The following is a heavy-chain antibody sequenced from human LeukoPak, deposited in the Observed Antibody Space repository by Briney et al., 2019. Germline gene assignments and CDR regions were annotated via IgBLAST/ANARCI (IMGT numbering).Heavy chain of an antibody. V-gene: IGHV3-30-3*01. CDR1: GFTFSSYA. CDR3: ARDGGRYRFDY. J-gene: IGHJ4*02. Sequence: GGSLRLSCAASGFTFSSYAMHWVRQAPGKGLEWVAVISYDGSNKYYADSVKGRFTISRDNSKNTLYLQMNSLRAEDTALYYCARDGGRYRFDYWGQGTMVTVSS. D-gene: IGHD3-16*02. CDR2: ISYDGSNK.